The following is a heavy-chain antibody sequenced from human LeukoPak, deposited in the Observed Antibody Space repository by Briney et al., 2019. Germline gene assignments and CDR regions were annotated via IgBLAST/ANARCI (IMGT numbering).Heavy chain of an antibody. CDR3: ARETTVVTGDY. CDR1: GGPISSSRCY. CDR2: IYYSGST. Sequence: SGPLSLPCTVPGGPISSSRCYWGGIRQRPGKGLEWIGSIYYSGSTYYNPSLKIRVTISVDTSKNQFSLKLSSVTAADTAVYYWARETTVVTGDYWGQGTLVTVSS. J-gene: IGHJ4*02. V-gene: IGHV4-39*07. D-gene: IGHD4-23*01.